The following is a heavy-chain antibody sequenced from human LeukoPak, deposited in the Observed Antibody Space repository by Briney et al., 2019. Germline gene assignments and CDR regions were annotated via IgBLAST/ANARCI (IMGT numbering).Heavy chain of an antibody. D-gene: IGHD3-22*01. CDR3: AKGGHSSGYYRYWYFDL. Sequence: GGPLRLSCAASGFTFSSYGMSWVRQAPGKGPEWVSAISGSGGSTYYADSVKGRFTISRDNSKNTLYLQMNSLRAEDTAVYYCAKGGHSSGYYRYWYFDLWGRGTLVTVSS. V-gene: IGHV3-23*01. J-gene: IGHJ2*01. CDR1: GFTFSSYG. CDR2: ISGSGGST.